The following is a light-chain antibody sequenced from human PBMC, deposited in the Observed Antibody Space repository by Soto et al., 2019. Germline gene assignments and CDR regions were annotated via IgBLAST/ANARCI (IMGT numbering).Light chain of an antibody. CDR2: GAS. V-gene: IGKV3-15*01. CDR1: QSVSSSY. J-gene: IGKJ1*01. CDR3: QQYNNWPRT. Sequence: EIVLTQSPGTLSLSPGERATLSWRASQSVSSSYLAWYQQKPGQAPRLLIYGASSRATGIPARFSGSGSGTEFTLSINSLQSEDFAVYYCQQYNNWPRTFGQGTKVDIK.